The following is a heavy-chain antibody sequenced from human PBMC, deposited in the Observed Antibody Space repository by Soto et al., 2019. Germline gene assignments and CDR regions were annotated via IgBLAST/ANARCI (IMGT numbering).Heavy chain of an antibody. V-gene: IGHV3-48*03. D-gene: IGHD1-1*01. CDR1: GFTFSSFE. J-gene: IGHJ4*02. Sequence: GGSLRLSCAASGFTFSSFEMNWVRQAPGKGLEWVSYGSSWDSIIYYADSVKGRFTISRDNAKNSLYLQMNSLRAEDTAVYHCARVGNPLDYWGQGTLVTVSS. CDR2: GSSWDSII. CDR3: ARVGNPLDY.